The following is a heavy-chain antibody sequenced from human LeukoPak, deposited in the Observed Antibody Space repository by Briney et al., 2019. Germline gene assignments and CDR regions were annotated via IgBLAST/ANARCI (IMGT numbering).Heavy chain of an antibody. D-gene: IGHD1-26*01. Sequence: GESLKISCAASGFTFDDYGMSWVRQAPGKGLEWVSGINWNGGSTGYADSVKGRFTISRDNAKNSLYLQRNSLRAEDTALYYCARARGGSYYYYYMDVWGKGTTVTVSS. J-gene: IGHJ6*03. CDR3: ARARGGSYYYYYMDV. CDR2: INWNGGST. V-gene: IGHV3-20*04. CDR1: GFTFDDYG.